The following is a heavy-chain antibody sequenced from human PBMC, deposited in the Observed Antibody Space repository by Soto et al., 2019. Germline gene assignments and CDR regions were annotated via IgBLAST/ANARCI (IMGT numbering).Heavy chain of an antibody. D-gene: IGHD3-9*01. CDR3: ARGTIDWGGIDY. V-gene: IGHV3-74*01. CDR1: GFTFSNHW. Sequence: EVQLVESGGGLVQPGGSLRLSCAASGFTFSNHWMHWVRQSPAKGLVCVSRINPAGSSTIYADSVKGRFSISRDNAKNTLYLQMNSLRAEDTAVYYCARGTIDWGGIDYWGQGTLVTASS. J-gene: IGHJ4*02. CDR2: INPAGSST.